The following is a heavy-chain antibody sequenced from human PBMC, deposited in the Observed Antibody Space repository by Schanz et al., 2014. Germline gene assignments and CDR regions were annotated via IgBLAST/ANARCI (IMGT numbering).Heavy chain of an antibody. CDR2: IYYSGST. V-gene: IGHV4-30-4*07. Sequence: QVQLQESGPGLVKPSQTLSLTCAVSGGSISSGGYTWSWIRQPPGKGLEWIGYIYYSGSTYYNPSLKSRVTISEATSKNQFSLMLGSVTAADTAVYYCARAAGPVDYWGQGTLVTVSS. D-gene: IGHD6-13*01. CDR1: GGSISSGGYT. CDR3: ARAAGPVDY. J-gene: IGHJ4*02.